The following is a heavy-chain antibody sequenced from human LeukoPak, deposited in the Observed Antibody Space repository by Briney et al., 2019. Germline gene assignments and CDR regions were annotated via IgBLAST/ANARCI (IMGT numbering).Heavy chain of an antibody. CDR3: ARAVAAAATIGY. Sequence: GASVTVTFKASGYTFTSYGISWVRQAPGQGLEWMGWISAYNGNTNYAQKLQGRVTMTTDTSTSTAYMELRSLGSDDTAVYYCARAVAAAATIGYWGQGTVDTVSS. J-gene: IGHJ4*02. CDR2: ISAYNGNT. D-gene: IGHD6-13*01. V-gene: IGHV1-18*01. CDR1: GYTFTSYG.